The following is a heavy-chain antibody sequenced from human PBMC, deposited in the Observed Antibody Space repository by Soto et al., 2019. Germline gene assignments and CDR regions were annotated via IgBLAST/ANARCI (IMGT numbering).Heavy chain of an antibody. Sequence: PGGSLRLSCAASGFTFSSYGMHWVRQAPGKGLEWVAVISYDGSNKYYADSVKGRFTISRDNSTNTLYLQMNSLRAEDTAVYYCAKDFTGRFDYWGQGTLVTVSS. CDR1: GFTFSSYG. V-gene: IGHV3-30*18. D-gene: IGHD3-9*01. CDR2: ISYDGSNK. CDR3: AKDFTGRFDY. J-gene: IGHJ4*02.